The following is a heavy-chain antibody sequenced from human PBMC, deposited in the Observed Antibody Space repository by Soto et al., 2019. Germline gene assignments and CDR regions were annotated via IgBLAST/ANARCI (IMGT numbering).Heavy chain of an antibody. Sequence: SETLSLTCTVSGGSVSSGSYYWSWIRQPPGKGLEWIGYIYYSGSTNYNPSLKSRVTISVDTSKNQFSLKLSSVTAADTAVYYCARAHYDFWSGYYKGNYFDYWGQGTLVTVSS. CDR3: ARAHYDFWSGYYKGNYFDY. J-gene: IGHJ4*02. V-gene: IGHV4-61*01. D-gene: IGHD3-3*01. CDR1: GGSVSSGSYY. CDR2: IYYSGST.